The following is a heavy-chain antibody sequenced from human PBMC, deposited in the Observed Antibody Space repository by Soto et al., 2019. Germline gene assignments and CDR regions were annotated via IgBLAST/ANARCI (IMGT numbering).Heavy chain of an antibody. V-gene: IGHV4-59*11. Sequence: PSETLSLTCTVSGGSISTHYWSWIRQPPGKGLEWIGYINYSGKTDYNPSLESRVTFSVDTSKSQFTLKLTSVTAADTAVYYCARADYFYAPGSLEYYFDYWGQGALVTV. CDR1: GGSISTHY. J-gene: IGHJ4*02. CDR3: ARADYFYAPGSLEYYFDY. D-gene: IGHD3-10*01. CDR2: INYSGKT.